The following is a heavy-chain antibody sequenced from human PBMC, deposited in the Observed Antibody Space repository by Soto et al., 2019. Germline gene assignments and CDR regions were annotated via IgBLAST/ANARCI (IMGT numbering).Heavy chain of an antibody. CDR3: ARHVYYDVLKKNY. Sequence: GESLKISCKGSGYNFANYWIGWVRQMPGKGPEWMGIIYPGNSDTRYSPSFQGQVTTSADTSISTAYLEWSSLKASDTAIYYCARHVYYDVLKKNYWGQGTLVTVSS. V-gene: IGHV5-51*01. J-gene: IGHJ4*02. CDR1: GYNFANYW. D-gene: IGHD3-9*01. CDR2: IYPGNSDT.